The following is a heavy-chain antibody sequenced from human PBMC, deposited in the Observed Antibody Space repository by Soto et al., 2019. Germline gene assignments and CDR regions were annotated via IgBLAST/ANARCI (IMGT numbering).Heavy chain of an antibody. CDR2: ISGSGGST. J-gene: IGHJ4*02. V-gene: IGHV3-23*01. Sequence: GGSLRLSCAASGFTFSSYAMSWVRQAPGKGLEWVSAISGSGGSTYYADSVKGRFTISRDNSKNTLYLQMNSLRAEDTAVYYCARDQFRYYDYVWGSYRSYYFDYWGQGTLVTVSS. D-gene: IGHD3-16*02. CDR1: GFTFSSYA. CDR3: ARDQFRYYDYVWGSYRSYYFDY.